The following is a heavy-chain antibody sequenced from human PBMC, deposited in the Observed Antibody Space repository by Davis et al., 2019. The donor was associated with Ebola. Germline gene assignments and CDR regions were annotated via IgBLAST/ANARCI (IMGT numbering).Heavy chain of an antibody. V-gene: IGHV3-30*03. Sequence: GGSLRLSCAASGFTFSSYGMHWVRQAPGKGLEWVAVISYDGSNKYYADSVKGRFTISRDNSKNTLYLQMNSLRAEDTAVYYCARDLATVTPYYFDYWGQGTLVTVSS. CDR1: GFTFSSYG. CDR3: ARDLATVTPYYFDY. CDR2: ISYDGSNK. D-gene: IGHD4-17*01. J-gene: IGHJ4*02.